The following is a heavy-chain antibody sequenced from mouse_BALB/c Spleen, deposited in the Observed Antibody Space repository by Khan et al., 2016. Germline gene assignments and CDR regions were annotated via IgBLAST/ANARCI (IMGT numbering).Heavy chain of an antibody. V-gene: IGHV1-9*01. J-gene: IGHJ3*01. CDR3: TRSSDIYGFAY. D-gene: IGHD2-12*01. CDR1: GYTFSNYW. Sequence: QVQLQQSGAELMKPGASMKISCKATGYTFSNYWIEWVRQRPGHGLEWIGEILPGSGHTNCNEKFRGKATFTAENSSNTAYMHIRSLHSEDTAVSYCTRSSDIYGFAYWGQGTLVTVSA. CDR2: ILPGSGHT.